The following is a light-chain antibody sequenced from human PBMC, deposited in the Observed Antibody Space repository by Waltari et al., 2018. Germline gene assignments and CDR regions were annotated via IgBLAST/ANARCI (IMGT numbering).Light chain of an antibody. CDR3: HQYFGTPFT. CDR1: QSVLSSSNNKNY. V-gene: IGKV4-1*01. J-gene: IGKJ3*01. Sequence: DIVMTQSPDSLAVSLGERATINCKSSQSVLSSSNNKNYLAWYQQKPGQHPKLLIYWASTRESGVPDRFSGSGSGTDFTLAISSLQAEDVAVYYCHQYFGTPFTFGPGTKVEI. CDR2: WAS.